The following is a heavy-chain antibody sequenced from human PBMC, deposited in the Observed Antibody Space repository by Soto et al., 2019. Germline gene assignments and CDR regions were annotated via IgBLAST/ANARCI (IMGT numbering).Heavy chain of an antibody. Sequence: GGSLRLSCAASGFTVSSNYMSWVRQAPGKGLEWVSVIYSGGSTYYADSVKGRFTISRDNSKNTLYLQMNSLRAEDTAVYYCARCGEEYYYDSSGYLSGGPWAFDYWGQGTLVTVSS. V-gene: IGHV3-53*01. CDR3: ARCGEEYYYDSSGYLSGGPWAFDY. D-gene: IGHD3-22*01. J-gene: IGHJ4*02. CDR2: IYSGGST. CDR1: GFTVSSNY.